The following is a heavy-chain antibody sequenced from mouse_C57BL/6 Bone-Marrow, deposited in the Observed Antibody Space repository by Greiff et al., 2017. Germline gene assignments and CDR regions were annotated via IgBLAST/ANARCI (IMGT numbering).Heavy chain of an antibody. CDR1: GYTFTDYY. Sequence: EVQLQQPGPELVKPGASVKISCKASGYTFTDYYMHWVKQSHGQSLEWIGDINPNNGGTSYNQKFKGKATLTVDKSSSTAYMELRSLTSEDSAVYYCARRDYWGQGTTLTVSS. CDR3: ARRDY. CDR2: INPNNGGT. V-gene: IGHV1-26*01. J-gene: IGHJ2*01.